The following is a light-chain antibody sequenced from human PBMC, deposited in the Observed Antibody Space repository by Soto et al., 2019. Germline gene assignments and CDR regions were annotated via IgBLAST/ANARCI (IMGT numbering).Light chain of an antibody. CDR2: DAS. V-gene: IGKV3-11*01. J-gene: IGKJ1*01. CDR3: QQRNYWPMT. CDR1: QSVSSY. Sequence: EIVLTQSPATLSLSPGERAILSCRASQSVSSYLTWYQQKTGQAPRFLIYDASNRATGNPARFSGSGSGTDFTLPISSLEAEDFVVYYCQQRNYWPMTFGQGTKVEIK.